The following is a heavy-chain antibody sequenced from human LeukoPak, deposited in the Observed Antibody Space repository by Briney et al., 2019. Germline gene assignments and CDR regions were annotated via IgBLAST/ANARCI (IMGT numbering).Heavy chain of an antibody. CDR3: AKNNGWFHLAQ. Sequence: GGSLRLSCAVSGFNFRDHWMDWVRQAPGKGLEWVGHIKNDGSESYYVDSLKGRFSISRDNANNALYLQMNSLRVEDTAVYYCAKNNGWFHLAQWGQGTLVTVSS. V-gene: IGHV3-7*03. CDR2: IKNDGSES. J-gene: IGHJ4*02. CDR1: GFNFRDHW. D-gene: IGHD6-19*01.